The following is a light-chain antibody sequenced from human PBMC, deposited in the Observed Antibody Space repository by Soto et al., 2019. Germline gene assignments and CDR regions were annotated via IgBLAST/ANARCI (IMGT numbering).Light chain of an antibody. Sequence: DIQMTQSPSSLSASVGDRVTITWRASQGISNYLAWYQHKPGKVPNLLIYAASTLQSGVPSRFSGSGSGTYFNITISSLQHEDVANYYCQKYKSSPRTFGQGTKVEIK. CDR3: QKYKSSPRT. CDR1: QGISNY. V-gene: IGKV1-27*01. J-gene: IGKJ1*01. CDR2: AAS.